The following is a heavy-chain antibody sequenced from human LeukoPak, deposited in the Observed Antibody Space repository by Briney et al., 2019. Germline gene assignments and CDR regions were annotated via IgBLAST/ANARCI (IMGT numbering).Heavy chain of an antibody. Sequence: GGSLRLSCAASGFTFSSYAMHWVRQAPGKGLEWVAVISYDGSNKYYADSVKGRFTISRDNSKNTLYLQMNSLRAEDTAVYYSARPIMITFGGVIVSGDYWGQGTLVTVSS. V-gene: IGHV3-30-3*01. CDR3: ARPIMITFGGVIVSGDY. J-gene: IGHJ4*02. CDR2: ISYDGSNK. CDR1: GFTFSSYA. D-gene: IGHD3-16*02.